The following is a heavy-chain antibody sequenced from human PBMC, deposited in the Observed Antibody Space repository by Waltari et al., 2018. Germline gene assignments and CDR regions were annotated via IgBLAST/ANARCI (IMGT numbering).Heavy chain of an antibody. Sequence: QVQLVESGGGVVQPGRSLRLSCAASGFTFSSYAMHWVRQAPGKGLEWVAVISYDGSNKYYADSVKGRFTISRDNSKNTLYLQMNSRRAEDTAVYYCARDLGHYDYWAREPWSPSPQ. CDR3: ARDLGHYDY. J-gene: IGHJ4*02. CDR1: GFTFSSYA. V-gene: IGHV3-30-3*01. CDR2: ISYDGSNK. D-gene: IGHD7-27*01.